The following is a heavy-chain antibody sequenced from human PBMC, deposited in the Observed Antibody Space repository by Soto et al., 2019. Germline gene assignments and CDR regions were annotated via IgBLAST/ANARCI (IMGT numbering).Heavy chain of an antibody. CDR2: ISAYNGET. CDR1: GYTFATYG. Sequence: QLRLEQSESEVKKPGASVSVSCKASGYTFATYGFSWVRQAPGQGLEWMGWISAYNGETRLAERFQGRVTMTTDTAPATGYMDLRSLRTDDTVVYYCARTCPLGAGYKHDLYKYGLDVWGQGTTIIVSS. CDR3: ARTCPLGAGYKHDLYKYGLDV. D-gene: IGHD3-10*01. V-gene: IGHV1-18*04. J-gene: IGHJ6*02.